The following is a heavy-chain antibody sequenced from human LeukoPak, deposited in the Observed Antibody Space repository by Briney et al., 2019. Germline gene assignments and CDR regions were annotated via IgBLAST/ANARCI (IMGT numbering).Heavy chain of an antibody. D-gene: IGHD3-22*01. CDR2: ISSSSSYI. J-gene: IGHJ4*02. CDR1: GFTFSSYS. CDR3: ASDDSASYYYDSSGYFSFSY. Sequence: GGSLRLSCAASGFTFSSYSMNWVRQAPGKGLEWVSSISSSSSYIYYADPVKGRFTISRDNAKNSLYLQMNSLRAEDTAVYYCASDDSASYYYDSSGYFSFSYWGQGTLVTVSS. V-gene: IGHV3-21*01.